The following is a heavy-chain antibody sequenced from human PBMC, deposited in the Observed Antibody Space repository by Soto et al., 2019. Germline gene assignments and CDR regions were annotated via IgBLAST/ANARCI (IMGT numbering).Heavy chain of an antibody. D-gene: IGHD4-4*01. CDR2: IYPGDSDT. CDR1: GYSVTSYW. Sequence: GESRKSSCKGSGYSVTSYWIGWVRQMPGKGLEWMGIIYPGDSDTRYGPSFQGQVTISADKSISTAYLQWSSLKASDTAMYYCARLFTVTPDYYYYMDVWGKGTTVTVSS. CDR3: ARLFTVTPDYYYYMDV. V-gene: IGHV5-51*01. J-gene: IGHJ6*03.